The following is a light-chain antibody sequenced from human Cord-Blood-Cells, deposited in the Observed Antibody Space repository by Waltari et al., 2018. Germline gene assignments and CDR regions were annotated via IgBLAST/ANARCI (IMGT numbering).Light chain of an antibody. CDR2: DAS. Sequence: AIQLTQSPSSLSASVGDRVTITYRASQGISSALAWYQQKPGKAPKLLIYDASSLESGVPSRFSGSGSGTDFTLTISSLQPEDFATYYCQQFNNYLITFGQGTRLEIK. J-gene: IGKJ5*01. V-gene: IGKV1D-13*01. CDR1: QGISSA. CDR3: QQFNNYLIT.